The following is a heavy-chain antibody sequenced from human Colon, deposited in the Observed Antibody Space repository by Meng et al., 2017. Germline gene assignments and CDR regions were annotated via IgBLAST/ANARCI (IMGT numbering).Heavy chain of an antibody. J-gene: IGHJ4*02. Sequence: QVQLVQSGAEVKKPGASVKVSCKASGYTFTTYGTSWMRQAPGQGLEWMGWISTYDDNTNYVEKFRGRVTMTTAISTNTAYMELRSLRSDDTAVYYCARDNPGDYVWDYWGQGTLVTVSS. CDR2: ISTYDDNT. CDR3: ARDNPGDYVWDY. V-gene: IGHV1-18*01. CDR1: GYTFTTYG. D-gene: IGHD4-17*01.